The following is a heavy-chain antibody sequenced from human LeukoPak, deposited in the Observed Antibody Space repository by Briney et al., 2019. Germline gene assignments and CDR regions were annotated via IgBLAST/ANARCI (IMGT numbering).Heavy chain of an antibody. CDR2: IFHTGST. CDR3: ASVRYDDYSLFDY. CDR1: GGSINSYY. Sequence: SETLSLTCTVSGGSINSYYWSWIRQPPGKGLEWIGYIFHTGSTNYNPSLKSRLTISVDTSKNQFNLNLSSVTAADTALYYCASVRYDDYSLFDYWGPGTLVTVSS. V-gene: IGHV4-59*01. J-gene: IGHJ4*02. D-gene: IGHD4-17*01.